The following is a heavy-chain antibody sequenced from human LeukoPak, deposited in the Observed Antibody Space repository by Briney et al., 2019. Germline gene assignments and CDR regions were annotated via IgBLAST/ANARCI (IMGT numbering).Heavy chain of an antibody. Sequence: GGSLRLSCAASGLIFSDYWMNWVRHAPGKGVEWVANIEQDGGEEYYVDSVKGRFTISRDNAKNSLYLQMNSLRAEDTAVNYCARGEVDSNVDYWGQGTLVTVSS. CDR3: ARGEVDSNVDY. J-gene: IGHJ4*02. D-gene: IGHD4-11*01. V-gene: IGHV3-7*05. CDR1: GLIFSDYW. CDR2: IEQDGGEE.